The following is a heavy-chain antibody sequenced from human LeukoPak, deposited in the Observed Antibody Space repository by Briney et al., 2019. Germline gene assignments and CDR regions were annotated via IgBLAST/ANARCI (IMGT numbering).Heavy chain of an antibody. CDR3: ARLGFGLLGY. CDR2: ISYDGSNK. CDR1: GFTFSSYA. J-gene: IGHJ4*02. V-gene: IGHV3-30*04. D-gene: IGHD3-16*01. Sequence: PGGSLRLSCAASGFTFSSYAMHWVRQAPGKGLEWVAVISYDGSNKYYGDSVKGRFTISRDNSKKTLYLQMNSLRAEDTAVYYCARLGFGLLGYWGQGTLVTVSS.